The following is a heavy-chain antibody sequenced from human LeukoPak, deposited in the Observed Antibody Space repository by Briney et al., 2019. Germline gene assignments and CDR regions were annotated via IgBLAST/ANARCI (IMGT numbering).Heavy chain of an antibody. D-gene: IGHD5-24*01. CDR2: IYHSGST. CDR3: TRGRDGYNGYYFDY. CDR1: GGSISSPNW. J-gene: IGHJ4*02. V-gene: IGHV4-4*02. Sequence: SETLSLTCAVSGGSISSPNWWSWVRQPPGKGLEWIGEIYHSGSTNYNPSLKSRVTISLDKSKNQFSLRLSSVSAADTAVYYCTRGRDGYNGYYFDYWGQGTLVTVSS.